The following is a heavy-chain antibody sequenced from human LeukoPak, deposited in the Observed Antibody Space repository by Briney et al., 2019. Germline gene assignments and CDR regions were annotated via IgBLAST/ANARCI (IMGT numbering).Heavy chain of an antibody. D-gene: IGHD3-22*01. CDR3: ARDRGYYDSSGYIDY. V-gene: IGHV4-31*03. CDR1: GGSISSGGYY. J-gene: IGHJ4*02. CDR2: IYYSGST. Sequence: SETLSLTCTASGGSISSGGYYWSWIRQHPGKGLEWIGYIYYSGSTYYNPSLKSRVTISVDTSKNQFSLKLSSVTAADTAVYYCARDRGYYDSSGYIDYWGQGTLVTVSS.